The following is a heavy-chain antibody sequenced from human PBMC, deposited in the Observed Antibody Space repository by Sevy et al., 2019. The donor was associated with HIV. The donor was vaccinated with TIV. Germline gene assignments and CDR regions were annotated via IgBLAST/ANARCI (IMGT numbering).Heavy chain of an antibody. CDR2: FDEDGET. CDR1: GYTLSELS. Sequence: ASVKVSCKVSGYTLSELSMHWVRQAPGKGLGWMGGFDEDGETLYAQKFKGRVTMTEDTSTDTAYMELSSLRSEDTAVYYCATDIVVGQDYWGQGTLVTVSS. D-gene: IGHD2-2*01. CDR3: ATDIVVGQDY. V-gene: IGHV1-24*01. J-gene: IGHJ4*02.